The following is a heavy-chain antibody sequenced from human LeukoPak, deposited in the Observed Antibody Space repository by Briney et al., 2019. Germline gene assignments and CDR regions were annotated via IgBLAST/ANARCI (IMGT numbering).Heavy chain of an antibody. Sequence: ASVKVSCKASGGTFSSYAISWVRQAPGQGLEWMGGIIPIFGTANYAQKFQGRVTITTDESTSTAYMELSSLRSEDTAVYYCASDPSNGWYSGYWGQGTLVTVSS. CDR1: GGTFSSYA. CDR3: ASDPSNGWYSGY. J-gene: IGHJ4*02. V-gene: IGHV1-69*05. CDR2: IIPIFGTA. D-gene: IGHD6-19*01.